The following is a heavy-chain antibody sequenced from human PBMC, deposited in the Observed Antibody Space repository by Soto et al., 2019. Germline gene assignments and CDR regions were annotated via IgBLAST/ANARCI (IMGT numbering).Heavy chain of an antibody. CDR3: TTRSSWFSFDN. CDR2: ISRNSDNR. CDR1: GFIFDNYA. D-gene: IGHD6-13*01. Sequence: DVQLVESGGGLVQPGRSLRLSCAASGFIFDNYAMHWVRQAPGKGLEWVSGISRNSDNRVYADSVKGRFTISRDNAKNSLYLQMDSLGPEDTALYYCTTRSSWFSFDNWGQGTLVTVSS. J-gene: IGHJ4*02. V-gene: IGHV3-9*01.